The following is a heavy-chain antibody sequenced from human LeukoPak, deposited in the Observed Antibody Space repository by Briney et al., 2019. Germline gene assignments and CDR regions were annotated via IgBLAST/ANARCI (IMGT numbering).Heavy chain of an antibody. CDR1: GGSISSYY. D-gene: IGHD3-22*01. Sequence: PSETLSLTCTVSGGSISSYYWSWIRQPAGKGLEWIGRIYTSGSTNYNPSLKSRVTMSVDTSKNQFSLKLSSVTAADTAVYYCARDRHYYDSSGYYYSYYYYYMDVWGKGTTVTVSS. J-gene: IGHJ6*03. CDR2: IYTSGST. CDR3: ARDRHYYDSSGYYYSYYYYYMDV. V-gene: IGHV4-4*07.